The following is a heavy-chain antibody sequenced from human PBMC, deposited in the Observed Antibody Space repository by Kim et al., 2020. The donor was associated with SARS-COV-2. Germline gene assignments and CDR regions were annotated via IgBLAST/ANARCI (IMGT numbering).Heavy chain of an antibody. J-gene: IGHJ4*02. CDR1: GGSISSYY. CDR2: IYYSGST. D-gene: IGHD6-19*01. V-gene: IGHV4-59*08. CDR3: ARHSSGWYLLFDY. Sequence: SETLSLTCTVSGGSISSYYWSWIRQPPGKGLEWIGYIYYSGSTNYNPSLKSRVTISVDTSKNQFSLKLSSVTAADTAVYYCARHSSGWYLLFDYWGQGTLVTVSS.